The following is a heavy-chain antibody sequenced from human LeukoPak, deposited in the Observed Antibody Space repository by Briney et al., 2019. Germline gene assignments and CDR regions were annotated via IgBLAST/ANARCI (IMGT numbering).Heavy chain of an antibody. V-gene: IGHV1-69*05. CDR3: ARDDSYGFSMGFDY. J-gene: IGHJ4*02. CDR2: IIPIFGTA. D-gene: IGHD5-18*01. Sequence: ASVKVSCKASGGTFSSYAISWVRQAPGQGLEWMGGIIPIFGTANYAQKFQGRVTMTRNTSISTAYMELSSLRSEDTAVYYCARDDSYGFSMGFDYWGQGTLVTVSS. CDR1: GGTFSSYA.